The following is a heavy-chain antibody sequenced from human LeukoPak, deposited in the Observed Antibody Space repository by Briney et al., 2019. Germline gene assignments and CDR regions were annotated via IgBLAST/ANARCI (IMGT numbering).Heavy chain of an antibody. D-gene: IGHD3-3*01. CDR3: AGFGVANDAFDI. V-gene: IGHV1-18*01. CDR1: GYTFTSYG. J-gene: IGHJ3*02. CDR2: ISAYNGNT. Sequence: ASVKVSCKASGYTFTSYGVSWVRQAPGQGLEWMGWISAYNGNTNYAQKLQGRVTMTTDTSTSTAYMELRSLRSDDTAVYYCAGFGVANDAFDIWGQGTMVTVSS.